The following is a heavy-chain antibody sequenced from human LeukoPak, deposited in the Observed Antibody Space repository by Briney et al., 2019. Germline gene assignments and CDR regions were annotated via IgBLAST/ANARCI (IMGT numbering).Heavy chain of an antibody. D-gene: IGHD3-10*01. CDR2: IHPRSGDT. CDR3: ARDGEYGTGSYYKGSFDY. V-gene: IGHV1-2*02. Sequence: ASVKVSCKASGYSFTAFYIHWVRQALGQGLEWMGWIHPRSGDTRYAQKFQGRVTMARDTSISTVYVDLSSLGSDDTAVYYCARDGEYGTGSYYKGSFDYWGQGILVTVSS. CDR1: GYSFTAFY. J-gene: IGHJ4*02.